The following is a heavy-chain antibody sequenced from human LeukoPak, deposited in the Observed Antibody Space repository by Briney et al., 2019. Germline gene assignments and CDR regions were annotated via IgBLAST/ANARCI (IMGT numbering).Heavy chain of an antibody. V-gene: IGHV1-18*01. CDR1: GYTFTSYG. CDR3: ASGARYYYDSSGYYPD. J-gene: IGHJ4*02. CDR2: ISAYNGNT. Sequence: GASVKVSCKASGYTFTSYGISWVRQAPGQGLEWMGWISAYNGNTNYAQKLQGRVTMTTDTSTSTAYMELSSLRSEDTAVYYCASGARYYYDSSGYYPDWGQGTLVTVSS. D-gene: IGHD3-22*01.